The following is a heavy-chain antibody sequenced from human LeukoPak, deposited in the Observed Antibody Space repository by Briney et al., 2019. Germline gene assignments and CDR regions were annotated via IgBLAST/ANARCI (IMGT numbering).Heavy chain of an antibody. CDR2: IIPIFGIA. CDR1: GGTFSSYA. Sequence: VASVKVSCKASGGTFSSYAISWVRQAPGQGLEWMGRIIPIFGIANYAQKFQGRVTITADKSTSTAYMELSGLRSEDTAVYYCARDTVTTYYNWFDPWGQGTLVTVSS. CDR3: ARDTVTTYYNWFDP. V-gene: IGHV1-69*04. D-gene: IGHD4-17*01. J-gene: IGHJ5*02.